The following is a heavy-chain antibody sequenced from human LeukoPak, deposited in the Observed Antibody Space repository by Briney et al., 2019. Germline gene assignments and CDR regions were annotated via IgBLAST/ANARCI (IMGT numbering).Heavy chain of an antibody. J-gene: IGHJ3*02. V-gene: IGHV4-39*01. CDR2: IYYSGST. D-gene: IGHD6-13*01. Sequence: SETLSLTCTVSGGSISSSSYYWGWIRQPPGKGREWIGSIYYSGSTYYNPSLKSRVTISVDTSKNQLSLKLSSVTAADTAVYYCARSRIASSGYDAFDIWGQGTMVTVSS. CDR1: GGSISSSSYY. CDR3: ARSRIASSGYDAFDI.